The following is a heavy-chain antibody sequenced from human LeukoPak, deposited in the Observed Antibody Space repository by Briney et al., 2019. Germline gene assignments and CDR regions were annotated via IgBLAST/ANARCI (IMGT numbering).Heavy chain of an antibody. CDR2: ISTNGGST. J-gene: IGHJ4*02. D-gene: IGHD5-12*01. CDR1: GFTFSRYA. CDR3: AVAYGGYDWEGGFDY. Sequence: GGSLRLSCAACGFTFSRYALHWVRQAPGKGLEYVSSISTNGGSTYYANSVKGRFTISRDNSKKTLFHQLGSLRAEDMAVYYCAVAYGGYDWEGGFDYWGQGTLVTVSS. V-gene: IGHV3-64*01.